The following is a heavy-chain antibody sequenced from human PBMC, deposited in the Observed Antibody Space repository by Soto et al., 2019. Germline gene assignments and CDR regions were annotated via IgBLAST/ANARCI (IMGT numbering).Heavy chain of an antibody. J-gene: IGHJ5*02. CDR2: TYYRSKWYN. D-gene: IGHD6-13*01. Sequence: SQTLSLTCAISGDSVSSNSAAWNWIRQSPSRGLEWLGRTYYRSKWYNDYAVSVKSRITINPDTSKNQFSLQLNSVTPEDTAVYYCAAGAIWDSLAARVRGWFDPWGQGTLVTVSS. CDR1: GDSVSSNSAA. V-gene: IGHV6-1*01. CDR3: AAGAIWDSLAARVRGWFDP.